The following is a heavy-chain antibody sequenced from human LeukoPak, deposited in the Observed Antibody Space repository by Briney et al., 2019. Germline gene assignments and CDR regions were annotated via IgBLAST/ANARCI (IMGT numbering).Heavy chain of an antibody. CDR1: GGSISSSSYY. V-gene: IGHV4-39*07. CDR2: IYYSGST. CDR3: ARGRYSSGSDY. Sequence: SETLSLTCTVSGGSISSSSYYWGWIRQPPGKGLEWIGSIYYSGSTYYNPSLKSRVTISVDTSKNQFSLKLSSVTAADTAVYYCARGRYSSGSDYWGQGTLVTVSS. J-gene: IGHJ4*02. D-gene: IGHD6-19*01.